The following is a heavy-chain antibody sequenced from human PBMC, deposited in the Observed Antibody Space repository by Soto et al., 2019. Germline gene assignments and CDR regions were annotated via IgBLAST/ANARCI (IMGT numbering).Heavy chain of an antibody. D-gene: IGHD2-8*01. J-gene: IGHJ4*02. CDR3: ARLLTETVSALGY. Sequence: QVQLVESGGGVVQTGASLRLSCSASGFTFNYFAIHWVRQAPGKGLEWVEVISENGVNKYSAESVRGRVVISRDNSKNTVALEMNSLRPEDTSVYFCARLLTETVSALGYWGQGTLVSVSS. V-gene: IGHV3-30*09. CDR1: GFTFNYFA. CDR2: ISENGVNK.